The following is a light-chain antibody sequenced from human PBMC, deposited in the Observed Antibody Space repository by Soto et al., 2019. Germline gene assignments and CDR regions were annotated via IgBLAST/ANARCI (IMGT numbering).Light chain of an antibody. CDR3: QQRGNWPSIT. CDR2: DAS. V-gene: IGKV3-11*01. J-gene: IGKJ5*01. Sequence: EIVLTQSPATLSLSPGERATLSCRASQSVSHYLAWYQQKPGQAPRLLIYDASSRATGIPARFSGSGSATDLTLTISSLEPEDFAVYYCQQRGNWPSITFGQGTRLEIK. CDR1: QSVSHY.